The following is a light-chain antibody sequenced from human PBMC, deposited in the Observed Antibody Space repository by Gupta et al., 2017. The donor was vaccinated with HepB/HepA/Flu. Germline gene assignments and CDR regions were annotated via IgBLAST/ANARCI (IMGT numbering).Light chain of an antibody. Sequence: SVLTQPPSASGPPGQRVTISCSGSRSTIGSNYVYCYQQLPRAAPKLLIYMNNQRHYGGPARGFCANSGASAAIATSGLPAEEEEAYYCDASEESRSGNVVFGGGTKLTVL. CDR3: DASEESRSGNVV. V-gene: IGLV1-47*01. CDR2: MNN. CDR1: RSTIGSNY. J-gene: IGLJ2*01.